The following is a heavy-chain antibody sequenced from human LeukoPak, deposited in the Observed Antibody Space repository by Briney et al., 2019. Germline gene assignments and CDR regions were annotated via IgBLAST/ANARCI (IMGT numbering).Heavy chain of an antibody. CDR3: ARGQGLERRSDAFDI. Sequence: SGGSLRLSCAASGFTVSSNYMSWVRQAPGKGLEWVSVIYSGGSTYYADSVKGRFTISRDNSKNTLYLQMNSLRAEDTAVYYCARGQGLERRSDAFDIWGQGTMVTVSS. CDR1: GFTVSSNY. J-gene: IGHJ3*02. V-gene: IGHV3-53*01. CDR2: IYSGGST. D-gene: IGHD1-1*01.